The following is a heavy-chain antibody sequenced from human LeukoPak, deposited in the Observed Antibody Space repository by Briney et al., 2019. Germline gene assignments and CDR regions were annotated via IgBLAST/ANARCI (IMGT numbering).Heavy chain of an antibody. CDR3: ARGPLAFRRVAGIFS. Sequence: SETLSLTCAVAGGSFNGYSYTWIRQPPGKGLEWIGEIIHSGGTSYNPSLKSRLTISVDTSRKQFSLKLTSVTAADTALYFCARGPLAFRRVAGIFSWGRGTQVTVSS. D-gene: IGHD6-19*01. V-gene: IGHV4-34*01. J-gene: IGHJ5*02. CDR1: GGSFNGYS. CDR2: IIHSGGT.